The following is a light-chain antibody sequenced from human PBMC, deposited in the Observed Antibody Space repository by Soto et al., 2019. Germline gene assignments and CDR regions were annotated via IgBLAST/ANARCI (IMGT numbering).Light chain of an antibody. CDR2: DAS. V-gene: IGKV1-5*01. CDR3: QQYNSYLT. J-gene: IGKJ1*01. Sequence: DIRMTQSPSTLSASVGDRVTITCRASQSISSWLAWYQQKPGKAPKLLIYDASSLESGVPSRFRGSGSGTEFTLTISSLQPDDFATYYCQQYNSYLTFGQGTKVEIK. CDR1: QSISSW.